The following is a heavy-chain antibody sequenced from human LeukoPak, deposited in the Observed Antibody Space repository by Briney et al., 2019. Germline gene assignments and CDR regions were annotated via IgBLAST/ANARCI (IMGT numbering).Heavy chain of an antibody. V-gene: IGHV1-18*01. CDR2: ISGYNGNT. J-gene: IGHJ4*02. CDR3: ARDPGSFYDY. Sequence: GASVKVSCKASGYTFTIYGISWVRQAPGQGLEWMGWISGYNGNTNHAQKFQGRVTMTTDTSTNTAYMELRSLRSDDTAVYYCARDPGSFYDYWGQGTQVTVSS. CDR1: GYTFTIYG. D-gene: IGHD1-26*01.